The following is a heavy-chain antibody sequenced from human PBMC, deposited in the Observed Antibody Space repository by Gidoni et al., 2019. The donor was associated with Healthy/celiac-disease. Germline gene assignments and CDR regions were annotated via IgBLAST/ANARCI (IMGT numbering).Heavy chain of an antibody. CDR2: INPNSGGT. V-gene: IGHV1-2*02. CDR1: GYTFTGYY. Sequence: QVQLVQSGAEVKKPGASVKVSCKASGYTFTGYYMHWVRQAPGQGLEWMGWINPNSGGTNYAKKFQGRVTMTRDTSISTAYMELSRLRSDDTAVYYCARAPSGSFDYWGQGTLVTVSS. J-gene: IGHJ4*02. CDR3: ARAPSGSFDY. D-gene: IGHD3-22*01.